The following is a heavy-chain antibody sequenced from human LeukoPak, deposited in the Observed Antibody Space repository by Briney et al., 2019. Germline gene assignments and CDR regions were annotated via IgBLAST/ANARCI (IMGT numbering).Heavy chain of an antibody. CDR1: GFTFRSHA. V-gene: IGHV3-23*01. Sequence: GGSLRLSCVGSGFTFRSHAMSWVRQAPEKGLEFVSGIYENGGTTYYADSVKGRLSISRDNSKNTLYLQMDSLRGEDTAVYYCAKDFRIGYSAHFDYWGQGALVTVSS. CDR2: IYENGGTT. D-gene: IGHD2-21*01. CDR3: AKDFRIGYSAHFDY. J-gene: IGHJ4*02.